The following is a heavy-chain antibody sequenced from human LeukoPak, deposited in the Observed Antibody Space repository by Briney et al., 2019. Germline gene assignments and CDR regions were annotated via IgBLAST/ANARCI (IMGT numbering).Heavy chain of an antibody. CDR3: ATVAMLSTAFYFDH. Sequence: ASVKVSCKASGYTSIRYHMHWVRQAPGKALECMGRVDPEDGRTIYAETFRDRVTITADRSTDTVYLEVTRLNSDDTAVYFCATVAMLSTAFYFDHWGQGTLVTVSS. V-gene: IGHV1-69-2*01. CDR1: GYTSIRYH. J-gene: IGHJ4*02. D-gene: IGHD3-3*02. CDR2: VDPEDGRT.